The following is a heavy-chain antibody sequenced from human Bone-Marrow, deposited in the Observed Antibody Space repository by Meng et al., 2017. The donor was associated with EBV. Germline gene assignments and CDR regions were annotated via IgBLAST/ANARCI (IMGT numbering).Heavy chain of an antibody. J-gene: IGHJ4*02. CDR2: INHSGST. D-gene: IGHD5-12*01. V-gene: IGHV4-34*01. CDR1: GGSFSGYY. Sequence: QVQLQQWGVGLLKPSETLSLTCAVYGGSFSGYYRSWIRQPPGKGLEWIGEINHSGSTNYNPSLKSRVTISVDTSKNQFSLKLSSLTAADTAVYYCARGAISGYDADFDYWGQGTLVTVSS. CDR3: ARGAISGYDADFDY.